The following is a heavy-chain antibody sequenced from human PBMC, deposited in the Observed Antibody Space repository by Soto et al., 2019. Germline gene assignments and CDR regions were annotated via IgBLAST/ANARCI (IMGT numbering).Heavy chain of an antibody. D-gene: IGHD3-3*01. CDR1: GGSISSGGYY. CDR3: ARCIFGVVIPTGRFDP. V-gene: IGHV4-31*03. Sequence: QVQLQESGPGLVKPSQTLSLTCTVSGGSISSGGYYWSWIRQHPGKGLEWIGYIYYSGTTHYNPSLKRRFTISVDTSKNQFSLKLSSVTAADTAVYYCARCIFGVVIPTGRFDPWGQGTLVTVSS. CDR2: IYYSGTT. J-gene: IGHJ5*02.